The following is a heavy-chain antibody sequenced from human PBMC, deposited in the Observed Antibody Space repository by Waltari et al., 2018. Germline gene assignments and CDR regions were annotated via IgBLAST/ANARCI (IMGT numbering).Heavy chain of an antibody. CDR2: SYSGGTT. CDR1: GFTVSNNY. J-gene: IGHJ4*02. Sequence: EVQLVESGGDLVQPGGSLRLSCAASGFTVSNNYMSWVRQAPGKGLEWVSLSYSGGTTYYADSVKGRFTISRDKSNNTLYLQMNSLRAEDTSVYYCSTRHYWGQGTLVTVSS. V-gene: IGHV3-66*01. CDR3: STRHY.